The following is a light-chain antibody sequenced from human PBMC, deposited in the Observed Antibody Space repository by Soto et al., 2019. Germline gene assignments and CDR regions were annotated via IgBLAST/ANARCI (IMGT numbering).Light chain of an antibody. J-gene: IGLJ1*01. V-gene: IGLV1-40*01. CDR1: SSNIGAGYD. CDR3: QSYDSSLSGFYV. Sequence: QSVLTQPPSVSGAPGQRVTISCTGSSSNIGAGYDVHWYRQLPGTAPKLLIYGNSNRPSGVPDRLSGSKSGTSASLAITGLQAEDEADYYCQSYDSSLSGFYVFGTGTKLTVL. CDR2: GNS.